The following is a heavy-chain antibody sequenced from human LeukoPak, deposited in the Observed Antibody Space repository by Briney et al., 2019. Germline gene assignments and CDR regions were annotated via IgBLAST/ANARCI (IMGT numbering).Heavy chain of an antibody. CDR2: MNPNSGNT. D-gene: IGHD2-15*01. J-gene: IGHJ3*02. CDR3: ARFVPTYCSGGSCYFNDAFDI. V-gene: IGHV1-8*01. Sequence: ASVKVSCKASGYTFTSYDINWVRQATGQGLEWMGWMNPNSGNTGYAQKLQGRVTMTRNTSISTAYMELSSLRSEDTAVYYCARFVPTYCSGGSCYFNDAFDIWGQGTMVTVSS. CDR1: GYTFTSYD.